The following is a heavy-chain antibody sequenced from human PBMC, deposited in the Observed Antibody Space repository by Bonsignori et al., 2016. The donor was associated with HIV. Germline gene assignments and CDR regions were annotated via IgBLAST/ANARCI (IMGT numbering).Heavy chain of an antibody. J-gene: IGHJ4*02. CDR3: ARDRHSYGYIDY. V-gene: IGHV4-30-4*01. D-gene: IGHD5-18*01. Sequence: WIRQPPGKGLEWIGYIYYSGSTYYNPSLKSRATISVDTSKNKFSLKLSSVTAADTAVYYCARDRHSYGYIDYWGQGTLVTVSS. CDR2: IYYSGST.